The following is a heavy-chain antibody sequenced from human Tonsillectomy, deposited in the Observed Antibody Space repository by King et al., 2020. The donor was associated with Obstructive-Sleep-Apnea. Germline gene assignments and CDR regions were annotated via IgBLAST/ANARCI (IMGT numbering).Heavy chain of an antibody. J-gene: IGHJ4*02. CDR1: GYTFTGYY. V-gene: IGHV1-2*02. CDR2: INPNSGAT. Sequence: QLVQSGAEVKEPGASVKVSCKASGYTFTGYYMHWVRQAPGQGLEWMGWINPNSGATKYTAKFQGRVTMTRDTSISTAYMELSRLRSDDTAVYYCARLRANLDYWGQGTLVTVSS. CDR3: ARLRANLDY.